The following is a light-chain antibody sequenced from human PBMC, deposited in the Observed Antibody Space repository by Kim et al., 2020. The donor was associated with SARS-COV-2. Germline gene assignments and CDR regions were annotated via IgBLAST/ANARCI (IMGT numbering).Light chain of an antibody. CDR2: EVS. V-gene: IGLV2-23*02. Sequence: LPASVSGSPGQSITISCTGTSSDVGSYNLVSWYQQHPGKAPKLMIYEVSKRPSGVSNRFSGSKSGNTASLTISGLQAEDEADYYCCSYAGSSTSVVFGGGTQLTVL. CDR3: CSYAGSSTSVV. J-gene: IGLJ2*01. CDR1: SSDVGSYNL.